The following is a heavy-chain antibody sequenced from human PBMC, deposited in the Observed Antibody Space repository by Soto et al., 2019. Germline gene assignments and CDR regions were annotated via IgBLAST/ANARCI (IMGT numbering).Heavy chain of an antibody. CDR1: GYTFTGYY. V-gene: IGHV1-2*04. J-gene: IGHJ3*02. CDR3: ARGGRVRGTEDAFDI. CDR2: INPNSGGT. Sequence: ASVKVSCKASGYTFTGYYMHWVRQAPGQGLEWMGWINPNSGGTNYAQKFQGWVTMTRDTSISTAYMELSRLRSDDTAVYYCARGGRVRGTEDAFDIWGQGTMVTV. D-gene: IGHD1-7*01.